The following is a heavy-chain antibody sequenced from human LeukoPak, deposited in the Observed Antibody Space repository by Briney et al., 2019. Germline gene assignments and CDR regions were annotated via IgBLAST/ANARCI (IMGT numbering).Heavy chain of an antibody. J-gene: IGHJ4*02. D-gene: IGHD2-21*02. CDR1: GFTFSSYW. CDR3: ARSLFNRLYCGGDCYYDY. Sequence: GGSLRLSCAASGFTFSSYWMSWVRQAPGKGLEWVANIKQDGSEKYYVDSVKGRFTISRDNAKNSLYLQMNSLRAEDTAVYYCARSLFNRLYCGGDCYYDYWGQGTLVTVSS. V-gene: IGHV3-7*01. CDR2: IKQDGSEK.